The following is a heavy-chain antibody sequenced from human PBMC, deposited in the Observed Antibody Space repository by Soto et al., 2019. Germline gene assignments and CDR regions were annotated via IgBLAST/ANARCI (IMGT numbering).Heavy chain of an antibody. D-gene: IGHD1-1*01. CDR1: GGSISSGVYY. V-gene: IGHV4-31*03. Sequence: PSETLSLTCTVSGGSISSGVYYWSWIRQHPGKGLEWIGYIYYSGSTYYNPSLKSRVTISVDTSKNQFSLKLSSVTAADTAVYYCARGAPYLLGRRGDWFDPWGQGTLVTVSS. CDR3: ARGAPYLLGRRGDWFDP. CDR2: IYYSGST. J-gene: IGHJ5*02.